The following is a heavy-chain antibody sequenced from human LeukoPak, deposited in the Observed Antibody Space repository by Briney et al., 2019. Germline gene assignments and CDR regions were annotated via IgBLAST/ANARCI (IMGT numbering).Heavy chain of an antibody. CDR3: ARGLSQLVLRGYYYCYYMDV. D-gene: IGHD6-6*01. CDR2: MNPNSGNT. V-gene: IGHV1-8*03. J-gene: IGHJ6*03. Sequence: ASVKVSCKASGYTFTSYDINWVRQATGQGLEWMGWMNPNSGNTGYAQKFQGRVTITRNASISTAYMELSSLRSEDTAVYYCARGLSQLVLRGYYYCYYMDVWGKGTTVTVSS. CDR1: GYTFTSYD.